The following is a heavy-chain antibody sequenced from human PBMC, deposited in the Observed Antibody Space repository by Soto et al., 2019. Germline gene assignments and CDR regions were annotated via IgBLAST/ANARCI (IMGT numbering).Heavy chain of an antibody. J-gene: IGHJ4*02. Sequence: QGELQESGPGLVKRSGTLSRTCAVSGGSISSGDWCWSWVRQSPGKGLEWIGEIYYSGSTTYNPSLKSRVTISADKSENQFSLRLRSVTAADTAVYYCARPGCDSIFGSLDYWGQGTLVTVSS. CDR3: ARPGCDSIFGSLDY. CDR2: IYYSGST. CDR1: GGSISSGDW. D-gene: IGHD2-21*02. V-gene: IGHV4-4*02.